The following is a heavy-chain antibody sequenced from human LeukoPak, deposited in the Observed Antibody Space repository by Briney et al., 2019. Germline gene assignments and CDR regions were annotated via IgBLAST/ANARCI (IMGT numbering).Heavy chain of an antibody. CDR1: GFTFSSYS. Sequence: SGGSLRLSCAASGFTFSSYSMNWVRQAPGKGLEWVSYISSTSSTIYYADSVKGRFTISRDNAKNSLYLQMNSLRAEDTAVYYCARDPYSSGYYYYFDYWGQGTLVTVSS. J-gene: IGHJ4*02. D-gene: IGHD3-22*01. CDR2: ISSTSSTI. CDR3: ARDPYSSGYYYYFDY. V-gene: IGHV3-48*01.